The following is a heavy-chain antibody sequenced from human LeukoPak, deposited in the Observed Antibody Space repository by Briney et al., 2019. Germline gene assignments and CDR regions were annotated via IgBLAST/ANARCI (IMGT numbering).Heavy chain of an antibody. V-gene: IGHV4-61*02. CDR3: ARVSYDSSGYYYVHAFDI. CDR2: IYTSGST. CDR1: GGSISSGSYY. Sequence: SETLSLTCTVSGGSISSGSYYWSWIRQPAGKGLEWIGRIYTSGSTNYNPSLKSRVTISVDTSKNQFSLKLSSVTAADTAVYYCARVSYDSSGYYYVHAFDIWGQGTMVTVSS. D-gene: IGHD3-22*01. J-gene: IGHJ3*02.